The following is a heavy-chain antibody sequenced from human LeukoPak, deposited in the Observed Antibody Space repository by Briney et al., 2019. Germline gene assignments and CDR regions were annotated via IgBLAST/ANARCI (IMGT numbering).Heavy chain of an antibody. J-gene: IGHJ4*02. Sequence: SGGSLRLSCAASGFTFSTYGMHWVRQAPGKGLEWVAVIWYDGSNKYYADSVKGRFTISRDNSKNTLYLRMNSLRAEDTAVYYCASQYCSSTRCYVRQQLVLGHYWGQGTLVTVSS. V-gene: IGHV3-33*01. CDR2: IWYDGSNK. CDR3: ASQYCSSTRCYVRQQLVLGHY. D-gene: IGHD2-2*01. CDR1: GFTFSTYG.